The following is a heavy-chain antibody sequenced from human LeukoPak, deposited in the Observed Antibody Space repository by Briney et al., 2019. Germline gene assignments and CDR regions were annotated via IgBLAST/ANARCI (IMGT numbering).Heavy chain of an antibody. CDR3: ARDLRYYDSSGYYYPYYMDV. J-gene: IGHJ6*03. V-gene: IGHV3-7*01. Sequence: GGSLRLSCAASGFSFSRYWMSWVRQAPGKGLEWVANIKQDGSEKYYVDSVKGRFTISRDNAKNSLYLQMNSLRAEDTAVYYCARDLRYYDSSGYYYPYYMDVWGKGTTVTVSS. CDR2: IKQDGSEK. D-gene: IGHD3-22*01. CDR1: GFSFSRYW.